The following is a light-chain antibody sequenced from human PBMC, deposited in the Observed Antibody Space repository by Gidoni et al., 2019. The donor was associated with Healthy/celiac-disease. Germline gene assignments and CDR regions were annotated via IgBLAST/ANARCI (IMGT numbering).Light chain of an antibody. J-gene: IGKJ1*01. CDR1: QSVSSSY. CDR3: QQYGSSPRT. CDR2: GAS. Sequence: DIVFPHSPGTLPFSPGERATLSSRASQSVSSSYLAWYQQKPGQAPRLLIYGASSRATGIPDRFSGSGSGTDFTLTISRLEPEDFAVYYCQQYGSSPRTFGQGTKVEIK. V-gene: IGKV3-20*01.